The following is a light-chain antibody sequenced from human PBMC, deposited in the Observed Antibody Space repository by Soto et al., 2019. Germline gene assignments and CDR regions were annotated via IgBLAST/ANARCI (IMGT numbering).Light chain of an antibody. V-gene: IGKV4-1*01. CDR2: WAS. CDR3: QQYYSTPSWT. CDR1: QSVLYSSNNKNY. Sequence: DIVMTQSPDSLAVSLGERATINCKSSQSVLYSSNNKNYLAWYQQKPGQPPKLLIYWASTRESGVPDRFSGSGSGTDFTLTISSLQAEDVAVYYCQQYYSTPSWTFGQGPKVDIK. J-gene: IGKJ1*01.